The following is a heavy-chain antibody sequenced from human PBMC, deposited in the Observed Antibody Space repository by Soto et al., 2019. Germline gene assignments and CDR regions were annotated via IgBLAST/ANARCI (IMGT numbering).Heavy chain of an antibody. J-gene: IGHJ4*02. CDR1: GLSFTNAW. CDR2: IKSKNDGGTI. CDR3: ATIWSMASDDVPFDR. Sequence: EVQLVESGGGLVKPGGSLRLSCAASGLSFTNAWMNWVRQAPGKGLEWVGRIKSKNDGGTIDYTAHVECRFTISRDDARNTLYVQINSLKIEDTGIYYCATIWSMASDDVPFDRWGQGTLVTVSS. V-gene: IGHV3-15*07. D-gene: IGHD3-3*01.